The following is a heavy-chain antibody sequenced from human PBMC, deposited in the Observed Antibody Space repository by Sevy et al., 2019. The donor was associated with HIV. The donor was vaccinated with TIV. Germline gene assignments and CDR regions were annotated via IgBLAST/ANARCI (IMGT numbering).Heavy chain of an antibody. CDR2: INHSGST. J-gene: IGHJ6*02. CDR1: GGSFSGYY. V-gene: IGHV4-34*01. CDR3: ARVVGGEFGYCSSTSCQPRYYYYGMDV. Sequence: SETLSLTCAVYGGSFSGYYWSWIRQPPGKGLEWIGEINHSGSTNYNPSLKSRVTISVDTSKNQFSLKLSSVTAAATAVYYCARVVGGEFGYCSSTSCQPRYYYYGMDVWGQGTTVTVSS. D-gene: IGHD2-2*03.